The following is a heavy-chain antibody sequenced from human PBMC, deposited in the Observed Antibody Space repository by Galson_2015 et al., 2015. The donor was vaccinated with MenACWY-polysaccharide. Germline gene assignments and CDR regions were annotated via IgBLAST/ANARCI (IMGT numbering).Heavy chain of an antibody. CDR2: LSPTTGNT. D-gene: IGHD3-10*01. J-gene: IGHJ4*02. CDR3: AKGAARYGAGNYYDY. CDR1: GVTFSSYG. Sequence: SLRLSCAGSGVTFSSYGMGWVRQAPGKGLEWVSGLSPTTGNTYYADSVRGRFTISRDNSKNTLYLQMNSLRAEDTAVYYCAKGAARYGAGNYYDYWGQGTQVTVSS. V-gene: IGHV3-23*01.